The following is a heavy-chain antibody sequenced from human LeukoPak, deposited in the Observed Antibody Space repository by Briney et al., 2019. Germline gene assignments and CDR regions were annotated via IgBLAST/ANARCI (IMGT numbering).Heavy chain of an antibody. D-gene: IGHD2-2*01. CDR1: GFTFSSYS. J-gene: IGHJ4*02. CDR2: ISSSSSYI. V-gene: IGHV3-21*01. CDR3: ARGTIVVVPAPTY. Sequence: GGSLRLSCAASGFTFSSYSMNWVRQAPGKGLEWVSSISSSSSYIYYADSVKGRFTISRDNAKNSLYLQMNSLRAEDTAVYYCARGTIVVVPAPTYWGQGTLVTVSS.